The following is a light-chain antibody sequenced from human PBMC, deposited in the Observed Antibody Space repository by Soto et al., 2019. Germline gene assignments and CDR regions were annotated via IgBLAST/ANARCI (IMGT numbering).Light chain of an antibody. J-gene: IGLJ1*01. CDR3: QSSDRSLSGSCV. CDR2: GNS. CDR1: STNIGAGYD. Sequence: QSVLTQPPSVSGAPGQTVTISCTGSSTNIGAGYDVHWYQQLPGTAPKLLIYGNSNRPSGVPDRFSGSKYGTSASLAITGLQAEDEDDYYCQSSDRSLSGSCVFGTGTKVTVL. V-gene: IGLV1-40*01.